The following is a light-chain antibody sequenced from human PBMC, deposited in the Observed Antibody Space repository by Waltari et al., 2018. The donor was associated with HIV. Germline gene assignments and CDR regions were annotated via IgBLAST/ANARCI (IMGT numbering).Light chain of an antibody. J-gene: IGKJ2*01. CDR1: QSVISSY. V-gene: IGKV3-20*01. CDR3: QQFGGSPQT. Sequence: EIVLSQSPGTLSLSPGEKPTLSCRASQSVISSYLAWYQQKPGQAPRRLIYGASSRPTCIPARFSGSGSGTAFTLTSSRLEPEDFAVYYCQQFGGSPQTFGQGTKLEIK. CDR2: GAS.